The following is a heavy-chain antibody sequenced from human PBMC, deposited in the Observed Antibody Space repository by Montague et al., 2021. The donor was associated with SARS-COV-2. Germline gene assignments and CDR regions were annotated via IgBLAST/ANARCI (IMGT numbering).Heavy chain of an antibody. Sequence: SRRPSLSASGYTFSSYAMSWVRQAPGKGLEWVSVIYSGGSSTYYADSVKGRFTISRDNSKNTLYLQMNSLRAEDTAVYYCAKDSYYYGLGYGMDVWGQGTTVTVSS. CDR3: AKDSYYYGLGYGMDV. V-gene: IGHV3-23*03. CDR1: GYTFSSYA. CDR2: IYSGGSST. J-gene: IGHJ6*02. D-gene: IGHD3-10*01.